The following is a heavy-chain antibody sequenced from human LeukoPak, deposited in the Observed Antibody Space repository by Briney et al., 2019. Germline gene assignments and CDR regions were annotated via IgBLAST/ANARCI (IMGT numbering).Heavy chain of an antibody. D-gene: IGHD5-18*01. V-gene: IGHV3-30*02. J-gene: IGHJ4*02. CDR2: IRYDGSNK. CDR1: GFTFSSYG. CDR3: ARGKWGYSYGWPSVTHLDY. Sequence: LPGGSLRLSCAASGFTFSSYGMHWVRQAPGKGLEWVAFIRYDGSNKYYADSVKGRFTISRDNAKNSLYLQMNSLRAEDTAVYYCARGKWGYSYGWPSVTHLDYWGQGTLVTVSS.